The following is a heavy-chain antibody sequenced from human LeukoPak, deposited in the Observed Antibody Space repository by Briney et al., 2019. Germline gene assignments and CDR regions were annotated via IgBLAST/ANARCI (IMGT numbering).Heavy chain of an antibody. D-gene: IGHD3-3*01. V-gene: IGHV3-49*04. CDR2: IRSKAYGGTK. CDR1: GFTFGDYA. CDR3: TRAEGDFWSGYYSSDY. Sequence: PGGTLRHSCPAYGFTFGDYAMSWVRQAPGKGLEWVGLIRSKAYGGTKKYAASVKGRFTISGDDSKSIAYLQMNSLKTEDTAVYYCTRAEGDFWSGYYSSDYWGQGTLVTVSS. J-gene: IGHJ4*02.